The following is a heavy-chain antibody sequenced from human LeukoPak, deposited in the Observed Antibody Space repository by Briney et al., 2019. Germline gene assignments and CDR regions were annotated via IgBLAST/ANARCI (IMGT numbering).Heavy chain of an antibody. CDR1: GGSISNYY. Sequence: SETLSLTCTVSGGSISNYYWSWIRQPPGKGLEWIGYIYYSGSTNYNPSLKSRVTISVDTSKNQFSLKLSSVTAADTAVYYCARVDKSIAARPRVGAFDIWGQGTMVTVSS. CDR3: ARVDKSIAARPRVGAFDI. CDR2: IYYSGST. D-gene: IGHD6-6*01. J-gene: IGHJ3*02. V-gene: IGHV4-59*01.